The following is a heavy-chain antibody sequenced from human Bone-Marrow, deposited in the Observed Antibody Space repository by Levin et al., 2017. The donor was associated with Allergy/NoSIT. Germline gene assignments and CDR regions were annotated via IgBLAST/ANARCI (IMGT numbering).Heavy chain of an antibody. V-gene: IGHV4-34*01. CDR1: GGSFSDDQ. J-gene: IGHJ6*03. CDR3: ARVSKNYYYYYTDV. Sequence: SQTLSLTCAVYGGSFSDDQWSWIRQSPGKGLEWIGEINHSGSTNYNPSLKSRVTLSLDTPKNQFSLNLSSVTAADTAVYDCARVSKNYYYYYTDVWGKGTTVTVSS. CDR2: INHSGST.